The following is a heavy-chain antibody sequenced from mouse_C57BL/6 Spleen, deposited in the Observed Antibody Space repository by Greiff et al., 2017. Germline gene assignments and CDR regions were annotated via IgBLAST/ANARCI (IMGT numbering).Heavy chain of an antibody. CDR3: TTAWDAWYFDV. J-gene: IGHJ1*03. CDR2: IDPENGDT. V-gene: IGHV14-4*01. D-gene: IGHD4-1*01. CDR1: GFNIKDDY. Sequence: EVQLQQSGAELVRPGASVKLSCTASGFNIKDDYMHWVKQRPEQGLEWIGWIDPENGDTEYASKFQGKATITADTSSNTAYLQLSSLTSEDTAVYYCTTAWDAWYFDVWGTGTTVTVSS.